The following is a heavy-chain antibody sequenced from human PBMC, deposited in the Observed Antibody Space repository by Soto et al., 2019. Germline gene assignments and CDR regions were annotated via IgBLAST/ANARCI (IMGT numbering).Heavy chain of an antibody. CDR2: INAGNGNT. J-gene: IGHJ6*03. CDR3: AREYSKVYYYYYMDV. D-gene: IGHD4-4*01. Sequence: QVQLVQSGAEVKKPGASVKVSCKASGYNFTSYAMHWVRQAPGQRLEWMGWINAGNGNTKYSQKFQGRVTITMDTSASTAYMELSSLRSEDTAVYYCAREYSKVYYYYYMDVWGKGTTVTVSS. V-gene: IGHV1-3*01. CDR1: GYNFTSYA.